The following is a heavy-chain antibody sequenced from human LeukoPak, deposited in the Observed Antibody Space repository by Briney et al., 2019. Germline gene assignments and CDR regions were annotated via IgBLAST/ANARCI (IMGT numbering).Heavy chain of an antibody. J-gene: IGHJ3*02. CDR2: IYYTGST. CDR1: GGFISSYY. CDR3: ARPGRLSAAHDAFHI. Sequence: PSETLSLTCTVSGGFISSYYWSWIRQPPGKRLEWIGYIYYTGSTNYNPSLKSRVTMSVDTSKNQFSLKLSSVTATDTAVYYCARPGRLSAAHDAFHIWGQGTVVTVSS. D-gene: IGHD2-15*01. V-gene: IGHV4-59*08.